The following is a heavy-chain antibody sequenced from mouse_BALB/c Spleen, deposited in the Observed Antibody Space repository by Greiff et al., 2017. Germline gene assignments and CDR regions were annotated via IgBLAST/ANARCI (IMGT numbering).Heavy chain of an antibody. V-gene: IGHV1S126*01. Sequence: QVQLKESGPQLVRPGASVKISCKASGYSFTSYWMHWVKQRPGQGLEWIGMIDPSDSETRLNQKFKDKATLTVDKSSSTAYMQLSSPTSEDSAVYYCARWGSKGFAYWGQGTLVTVSA. J-gene: IGHJ3*01. CDR3: ARWGSKGFAY. CDR1: GYSFTSYW. CDR2: IDPSDSET.